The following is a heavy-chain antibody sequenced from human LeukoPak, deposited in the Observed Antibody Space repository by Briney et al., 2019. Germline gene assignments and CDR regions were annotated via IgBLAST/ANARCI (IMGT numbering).Heavy chain of an antibody. CDR3: AKDIEVGARGYYKYGMDV. J-gene: IGHJ6*02. V-gene: IGHV3-9*01. Sequence: GGSLRLSCVASGFTFDNYAMHWVRQAPGKGLEWVSGISWNSGRIGYADSVEGRFTISRDNAMNSLYLQMNSLRAEDTALYYCAKDIEVGARGYYKYGMDVWGQGTTVTVSS. CDR2: ISWNSGRI. D-gene: IGHD6-6*01. CDR1: GFTFDNYA.